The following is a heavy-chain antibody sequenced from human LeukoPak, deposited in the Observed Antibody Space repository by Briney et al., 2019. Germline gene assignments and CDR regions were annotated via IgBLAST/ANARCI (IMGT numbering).Heavy chain of an antibody. CDR3: AKMGLWFGELPDAFDI. J-gene: IGHJ3*02. V-gene: IGHV3-23*01. CDR2: ISGSGGST. CDR1: GFTFSSYA. Sequence: GGSLRLSCAASGFTFSSYAMSWVRQAPGKGLEWVSTISGSGGSTYSADSVKGRFTISRDNSKNTLYLQMNSLRAEDTAVYYCAKMGLWFGELPDAFDIWGQGTMVTVSS. D-gene: IGHD3-10*01.